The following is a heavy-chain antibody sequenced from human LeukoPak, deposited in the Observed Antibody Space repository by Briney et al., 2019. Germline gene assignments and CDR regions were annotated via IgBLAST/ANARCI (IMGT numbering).Heavy chain of an antibody. CDR1: GFSFISYG. CDR3: ARDLWKFYDSSGYYRDFDY. J-gene: IGHJ4*02. Sequence: GASVKVSCKASGFSFISYGFSWVRQAPGQGLEWMGWIGGYDGDRHYAQQFQGRVTITTDTSTSTAYMELRSLRSDDTAVYYCARDLWKFYDSSGYYRDFDYWGQGTLVTVSS. D-gene: IGHD3-22*01. CDR2: IGGYDGDR. V-gene: IGHV1-18*01.